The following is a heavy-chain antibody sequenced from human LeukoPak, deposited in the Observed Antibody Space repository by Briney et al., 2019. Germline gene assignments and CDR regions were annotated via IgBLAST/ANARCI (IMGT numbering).Heavy chain of an antibody. J-gene: IGHJ6*02. CDR1: GFTFSSYA. D-gene: IGHD3-10*01. V-gene: IGHV3-23*01. Sequence: GGSLRLSCAASGFTFSSYAMSWVRQAPGKGLEWVSAISGSGGTKYSEHSEKGRFTISRENSKNTLYLQMNRLRDEDTAVYYCAKGVIGYYYYYGMDVWGQGTTVTVSS. CDR2: ISGSGGTK. CDR3: AKGVIGYYYYYGMDV.